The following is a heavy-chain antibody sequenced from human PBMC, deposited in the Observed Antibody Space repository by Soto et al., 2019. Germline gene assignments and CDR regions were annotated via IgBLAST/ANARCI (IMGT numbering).Heavy chain of an antibody. CDR1: GFTFSSYS. CDR3: ARDGSGSSTRGYMDV. CDR2: ISSSSSYI. J-gene: IGHJ6*03. V-gene: IGHV3-21*01. D-gene: IGHD6-13*01. Sequence: GGSLRLSCAASGFTFSSYSMNWVRQAPGKGLEWVSSISSSSSYIYYADSVKGRFTISRDNAKNSLYLQMTSLRAEDTAVYYCARDGSGSSTRGYMDVWGKGTTVTVSS.